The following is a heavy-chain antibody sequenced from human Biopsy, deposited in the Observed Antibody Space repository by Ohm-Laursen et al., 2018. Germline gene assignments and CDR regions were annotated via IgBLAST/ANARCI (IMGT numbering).Heavy chain of an antibody. J-gene: IGHJ4*02. CDR2: ISPYKGDT. D-gene: IGHD3-3*01. CDR1: GYTFTNYG. CDR3: ARDRWPHVTLLGLVVFDF. V-gene: IGHV1-18*01. Sequence: SVKASCKASGYTFTNYGISWVRQAPGQGLEWMGWISPYKGDTDYAQKLQGRVTMTTDTSTSTAYMDLRSLRSDDTAVYYCARDRWPHVTLLGLVVFDFWGQGTLVIVSS.